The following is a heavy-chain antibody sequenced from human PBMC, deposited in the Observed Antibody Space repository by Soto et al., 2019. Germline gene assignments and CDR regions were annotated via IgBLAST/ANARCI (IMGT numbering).Heavy chain of an antibody. D-gene: IGHD1-26*01. CDR1: GFTFSYYW. J-gene: IGHJ3*01. CDR3: ARGDRGAFDL. V-gene: IGHV3-74*01. Sequence: EVQLVESGGGLVRPGGSLRLSCAASGFTFSYYWMHWVRQAPGKGLVWVSRIHSDGSSTTYADFVKGRFISSRDNGRNTVDLQMNSVRVEDTAVYYSARGDRGAFDLWGQGTVVTVSS. CDR2: IHSDGSST.